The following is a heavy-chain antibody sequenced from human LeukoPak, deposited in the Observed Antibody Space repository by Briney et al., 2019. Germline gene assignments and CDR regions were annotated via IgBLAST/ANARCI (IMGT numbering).Heavy chain of an antibody. D-gene: IGHD1-26*01. Sequence: PGGTLRLSCSASGFTFSSYGMSWVRQAPGKGLEWVSGLSGSGGTTYYVDSVKGRFTISRDNSKNTLHLQMNSLRAEDTAVYYCAKDRVGAMLYFDHWGQGTLVTVSS. CDR3: AKDRVGAMLYFDH. CDR2: LSGSGGTT. V-gene: IGHV3-23*01. CDR1: GFTFSSYG. J-gene: IGHJ4*02.